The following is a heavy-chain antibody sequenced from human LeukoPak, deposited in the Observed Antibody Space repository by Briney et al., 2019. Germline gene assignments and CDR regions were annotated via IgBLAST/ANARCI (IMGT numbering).Heavy chain of an antibody. D-gene: IGHD3-16*01. CDR3: GRGDGA. Sequence: GGSLRLSCAASGFTFSSYWMHWVRQAPGKGLVWVSRINTDASTTTYADSVKGRFTISRDNAKNTVYLQMNSLRAEDTAVYYCGRGDGAGGQGTMVTVSS. V-gene: IGHV3-74*01. J-gene: IGHJ3*01. CDR1: GFTFSSYW. CDR2: INTDASTT.